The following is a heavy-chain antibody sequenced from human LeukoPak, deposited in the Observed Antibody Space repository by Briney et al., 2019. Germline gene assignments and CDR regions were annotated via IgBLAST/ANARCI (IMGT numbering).Heavy chain of an antibody. J-gene: IGHJ6*03. V-gene: IGHV3-7*01. CDR1: GFTFSSYW. D-gene: IGHD3-22*01. CDR2: IKQDGSEK. Sequence: GGSLRLSCAASGFTFSSYWMSWVRQAPGKGLEWVANIKQDGSEKYYVDSVKGRFTISRDNAKNSLYLQMNSLRAEDTAVYYCASLSADSGGSTNYYMDVWGKGTTVTISS. CDR3: ASLSADSGGSTNYYMDV.